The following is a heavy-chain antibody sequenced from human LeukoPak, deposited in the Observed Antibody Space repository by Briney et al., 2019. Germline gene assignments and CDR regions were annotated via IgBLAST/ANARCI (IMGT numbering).Heavy chain of an antibody. D-gene: IGHD3-22*01. J-gene: IGHJ6*02. V-gene: IGHV4-59*01. CDR2: IYYSGST. Sequence: PSETLSLTCTVSGGSISSYYWSWLRQPPGKGLEWIGYIYYSGSTNYNPSLKSRVTISVDTSKNQFSLKLSSVTAADTAVYYCARAPDYYDSSGYYDYYYYYGMDVWGQGTTVTVSS. CDR1: GGSISSYY. CDR3: ARAPDYYDSSGYYDYYYYYGMDV.